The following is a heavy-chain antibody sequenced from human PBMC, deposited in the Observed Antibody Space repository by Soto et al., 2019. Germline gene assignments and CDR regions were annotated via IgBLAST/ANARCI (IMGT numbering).Heavy chain of an antibody. D-gene: IGHD6-19*01. CDR1: GDSISSYY. Sequence: SEILSLTCTVSGDSISSYYWSWIRQPAGKGLEWIGRIYTSGNTNYNPSLKSRVTMSVDTSKNQFSLKLSSVTAADTAVYYCARDLGIAVAGYFDYWGQGTLVTVSS. CDR2: IYTSGNT. V-gene: IGHV4-4*07. J-gene: IGHJ4*02. CDR3: ARDLGIAVAGYFDY.